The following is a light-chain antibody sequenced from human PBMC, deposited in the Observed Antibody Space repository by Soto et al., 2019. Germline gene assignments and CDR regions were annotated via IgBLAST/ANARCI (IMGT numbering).Light chain of an antibody. CDR2: ENN. CDR3: QSYDSSTVV. CDR1: SGSIASND. Sequence: NFMLTQPHSVSESPGKTVTISCTRSSGSIASNDVQWYQQRPGSAPPTVIYENNQRPSGVPDRFSGSTDGSSNSASLTISGLQAEEEADYYCQSYDSSTVVFGGGTKLTVL. V-gene: IGLV6-57*04. J-gene: IGLJ2*01.